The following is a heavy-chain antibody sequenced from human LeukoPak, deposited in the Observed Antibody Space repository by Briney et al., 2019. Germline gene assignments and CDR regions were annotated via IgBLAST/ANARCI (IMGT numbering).Heavy chain of an antibody. CDR1: GFTLSSYS. J-gene: IGHJ4*02. CDR2: ISSSSSYI. V-gene: IGHV3-21*01. Sequence: GGSLRLSCAASGFTLSSYSMNWVRQAPGKGLEWVSSISSSSSYIYYADSVKGRFTISRDNAENSLYLQMNSMRAEDTAMYYCARGGDGYNSDLDYWGQGTLVTVSS. CDR3: ARGGDGYNSDLDY. D-gene: IGHD5-24*01.